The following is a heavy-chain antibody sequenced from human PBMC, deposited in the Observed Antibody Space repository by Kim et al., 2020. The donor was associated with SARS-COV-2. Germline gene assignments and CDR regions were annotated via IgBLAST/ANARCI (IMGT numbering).Heavy chain of an antibody. D-gene: IGHD6-6*01. CDR1: GYSISSGYY. J-gene: IGHJ4*02. CDR2: IYHSGST. V-gene: IGHV4-38-2*02. Sequence: SETLSLTCTVSGYSISSGYYWGWIRQPPGKGLEWIGSIYHSGSTYYNPSLKSRVTISVDTSKNQFSLKLSSVTAADTAVYYCARGGEYSSPIVYWGQGTLITLSS. CDR3: ARGGEYSSPIVY.